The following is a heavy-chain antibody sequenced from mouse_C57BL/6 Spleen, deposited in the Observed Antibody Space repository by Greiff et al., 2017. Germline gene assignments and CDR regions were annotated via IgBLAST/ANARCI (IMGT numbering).Heavy chain of an antibody. CDR2: IYTRDGST. Sequence: QVQLQQSGPELVKPGASVTLSCKASGYTFTSYDINWVKQRPGRGREGMGWIYTRDGSTKYNEKFKGKATLTVDTSSSTAYMELNSLTSEDSAGYCCARSDASFYFDYWGQGTTLTVSS. J-gene: IGHJ2*01. CDR3: ARSDASFYFDY. V-gene: IGHV1-85*01. D-gene: IGHD6-2*01. CDR1: GYTFTSYD.